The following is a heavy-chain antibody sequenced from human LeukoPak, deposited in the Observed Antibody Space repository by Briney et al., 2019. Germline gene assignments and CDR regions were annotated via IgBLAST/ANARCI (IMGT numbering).Heavy chain of an antibody. J-gene: IGHJ4*02. CDR3: ARLGQWLRFYSGFDY. D-gene: IGHD5-12*01. CDR2: IKQDGSEK. Sequence: GGSLRLSCAASGFTFDDYGMSWVRQAPGKGLEWVANIKQDGSEKYYVDSVKGRFTISRDNAKNSLYLQMNSLRAEDTAVYYCARLGQWLRFYSGFDYWGQGTLVTVSS. V-gene: IGHV3-7*01. CDR1: GFTFDDYG.